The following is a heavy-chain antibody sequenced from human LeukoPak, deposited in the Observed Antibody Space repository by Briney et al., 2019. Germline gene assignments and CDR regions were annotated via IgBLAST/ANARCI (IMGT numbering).Heavy chain of an antibody. Sequence: GGSLRLSCVASGFSFSAYWMTWVRQAPGTGLEWVANINPAGSETYYVDPVKGRFSISRDNAKNLVYLQMNSLRAEDTAVYHCARFGYVAAVDVWGQGTPVTVSS. CDR2: INPAGSET. J-gene: IGHJ4*02. D-gene: IGHD2-15*01. V-gene: IGHV3-7*01. CDR1: GFSFSAYW. CDR3: ARFGYVAAVDV.